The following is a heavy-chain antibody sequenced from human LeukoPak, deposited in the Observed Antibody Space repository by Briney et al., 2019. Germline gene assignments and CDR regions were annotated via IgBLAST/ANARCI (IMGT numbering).Heavy chain of an antibody. Sequence: SETLSLTCTVSGGSISSYYWSWIRQPPGKGLEWIGYIYYSGSTNYNPSLKSRVTISVDTSKNQFSLKLSSVTAADTAVYYCARGSKTEWELVFDHWGQGTLVTVSS. J-gene: IGHJ4*02. CDR2: IYYSGST. D-gene: IGHD1-26*01. CDR3: ARGSKTEWELVFDH. CDR1: GGSISSYY. V-gene: IGHV4-59*01.